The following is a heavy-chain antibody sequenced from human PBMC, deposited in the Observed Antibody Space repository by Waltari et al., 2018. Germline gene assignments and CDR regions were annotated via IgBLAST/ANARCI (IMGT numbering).Heavy chain of an antibody. J-gene: IGHJ3*02. CDR2: IYYSGST. Sequence: QVQLQESGPGLVKPSQTLSLTCTVSGGSISSGGYSWSWIRQHPGKGLEWIGYIYYSGSTYYNPSLKSRVTISVDTSKNQFSLKLSSVTAADTAVYYCASQGNQDAFDIWGQGTMVTVSS. V-gene: IGHV4-31*03. CDR3: ASQGNQDAFDI. CDR1: GGSISSGGYS.